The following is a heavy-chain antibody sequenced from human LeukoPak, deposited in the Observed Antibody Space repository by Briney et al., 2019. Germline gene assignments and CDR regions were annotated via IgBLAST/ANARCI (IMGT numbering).Heavy chain of an antibody. CDR1: GDSVSSNSAA. D-gene: IGHD3-9*01. CDR3: ARDRSLYYDILTGYPPTNWFDP. J-gene: IGHJ5*02. CDR2: TYYRAKWYN. Sequence: SQTLSLTCAISGDSVSSNSAAWNWIRQSPSRGLEWLGRTYYRAKWYNDYAVSVKSRITINPDTSKNQFSLQLNSVTPEDTAVYYCARDRSLYYDILTGYPPTNWFDPWGQGTLVTVSS. V-gene: IGHV6-1*01.